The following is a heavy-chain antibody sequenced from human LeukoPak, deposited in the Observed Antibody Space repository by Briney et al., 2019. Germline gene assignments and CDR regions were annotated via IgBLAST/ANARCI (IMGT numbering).Heavy chain of an antibody. V-gene: IGHV1-24*01. CDR1: GKTFTAYY. CDR2: FDPEDGET. Sequence: ASVKVSCKASGKTFTAYYMHWVRQAPGKGLEWMGGFDPEDGETIYAQKFQGRVTMTEDTSTDTAYMELSSLRSEDTAVYYCATGGRGYSYVFDYWGQGTLVTVSS. J-gene: IGHJ4*02. D-gene: IGHD5-18*01. CDR3: ATGGRGYSYVFDY.